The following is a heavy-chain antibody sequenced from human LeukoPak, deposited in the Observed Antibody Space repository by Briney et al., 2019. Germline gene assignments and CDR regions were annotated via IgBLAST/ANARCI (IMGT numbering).Heavy chain of an antibody. Sequence: SETLSLTCAVYGGSFSGYYWSWIRQPPGKGLEWIGEITHSGSTNYNPSLKSRVTISVDTSKNQFSLKLSSVTAADTAVYYCARAVLRFLEWPHKPFGLTWFDPCSEGTLVTVSS. CDR2: ITHSGST. V-gene: IGHV4-34*01. D-gene: IGHD3-3*01. J-gene: IGHJ5*01. CDR1: GGSFSGYY. CDR3: ARAVLRFLEWPHKPFGLTWFDP.